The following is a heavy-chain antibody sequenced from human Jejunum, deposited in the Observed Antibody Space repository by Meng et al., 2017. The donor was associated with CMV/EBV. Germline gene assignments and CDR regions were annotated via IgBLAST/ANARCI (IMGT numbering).Heavy chain of an antibody. V-gene: IGHV3-7*01. CDR2: IKNDGSEK. Sequence: TFSNYWMNWVRQAPGKGLEWVANIKNDGSEKYYVNSVKGRFTIPRDNAKNSLYLQMNSLRAEDTAVYYCARDMYYVSSGFFGREDYWGQGTLVTVSS. CDR1: TFSNYW. D-gene: IGHD3-22*01. J-gene: IGHJ4*02. CDR3: ARDMYYVSSGFFGREDY.